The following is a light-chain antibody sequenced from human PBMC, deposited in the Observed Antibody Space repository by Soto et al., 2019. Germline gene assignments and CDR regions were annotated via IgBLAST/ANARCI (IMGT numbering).Light chain of an antibody. V-gene: IGKV3-20*01. CDR1: QSVSSSY. J-gene: IGKJ2*01. CDR3: QQEYT. CDR2: GAS. Sequence: EIVLTQSPGTLSLSPGERATLSCRASQSVSSSYLAWYQQKPGQAPRLLIYGASSRATGIPDRFSGRGSGTDFTLTISRLEPEDFAVYYCQQEYTFGQGTKLEIK.